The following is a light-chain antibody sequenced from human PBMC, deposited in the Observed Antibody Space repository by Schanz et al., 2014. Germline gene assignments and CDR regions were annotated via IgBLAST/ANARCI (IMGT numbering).Light chain of an antibody. V-gene: IGLV2-14*02. CDR2: DVS. CDR3: SSYTSSSPWV. Sequence: QSALTQPASVSGSPGQSITISCTGTSNDVGSYNFVSWYQQHPGKAPKLMIYDVSKRPSGVSNRFSGSKSGNTASLTISGLQAEDEADYYCSSYTSSSPWVFGGGTKLTVL. J-gene: IGLJ3*02. CDR1: SNDVGSYNF.